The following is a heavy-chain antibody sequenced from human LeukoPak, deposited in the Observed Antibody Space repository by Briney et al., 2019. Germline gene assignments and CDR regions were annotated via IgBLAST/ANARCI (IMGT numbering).Heavy chain of an antibody. V-gene: IGHV1-69*10. D-gene: IGHD2-15*01. Sequence: SVKVSCKASGGTFSSYAINWVRQAPGQGLEWMGGITPLLGPANYAQKFQGRVRITADTSTSTAYMELSGLRSEDTALYYCARADILVAVNSYYYYYMDVWGKGTPVTISS. CDR1: GGTFSSYA. CDR3: ARADILVAVNSYYYYYMDV. J-gene: IGHJ6*03. CDR2: ITPLLGPA.